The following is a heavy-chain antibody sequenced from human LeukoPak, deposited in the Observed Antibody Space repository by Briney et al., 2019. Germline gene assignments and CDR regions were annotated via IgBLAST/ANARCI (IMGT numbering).Heavy chain of an antibody. CDR1: GFTFNTYT. CDR3: AKASFPSGSYYFDY. V-gene: IGHV3-23*01. Sequence: PGGSLRLSCAASGFTFNTYTMNWVRQAPGKGLEWVSAISGSGGSTYYADSVKGRFTISRDNSKNTLYLQMNSLRAEDTAVYYCAKASFPSGSYYFDYWGQGTLVTVSS. J-gene: IGHJ4*02. CDR2: ISGSGGST. D-gene: IGHD1-26*01.